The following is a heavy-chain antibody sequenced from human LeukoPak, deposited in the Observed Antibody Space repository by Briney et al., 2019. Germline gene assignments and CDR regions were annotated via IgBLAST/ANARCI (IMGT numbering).Heavy chain of an antibody. D-gene: IGHD3-22*01. J-gene: IGHJ3*02. CDR2: IYYSGST. CDR1: GGSISSGDYY. CDR3: ATVLYYYDSSGYYRPDAFDI. V-gene: IGHV4-30-4*08. Sequence: SQTLSLTCTVSGGSISSGDYYWSWIRQPPGKGLEWIVYIYYSGSTYYNPSLKSRVTISVYTSKNQFSLKLSSVTAADTAVYYCATVLYYYDSSGYYRPDAFDIWGQGTMVTVSS.